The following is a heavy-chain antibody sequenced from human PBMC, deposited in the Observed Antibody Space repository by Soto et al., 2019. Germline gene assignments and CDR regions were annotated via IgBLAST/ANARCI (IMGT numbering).Heavy chain of an antibody. CDR2: ISAYNGNT. V-gene: IGHV1-18*01. CDR3: ARAPLTIFGVVTVWFDP. CDR1: GYTFTSYG. Sequence: ASVKVSCKASGYTFTSYGISWVRQAPGQGLEWMGWISAYNGNTNYAQKLQGRVTMTTDTSTSTAYMELRSLRSDDTAVYYCARAPLTIFGVVTVWFDPWGQGTLVTVSS. D-gene: IGHD3-3*01. J-gene: IGHJ5*02.